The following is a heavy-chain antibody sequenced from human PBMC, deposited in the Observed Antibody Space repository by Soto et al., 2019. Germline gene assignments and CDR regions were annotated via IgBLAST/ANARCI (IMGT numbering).Heavy chain of an antibody. J-gene: IGHJ4*02. CDR3: ARGVRGRVIAIRRPNDY. CDR1: GYTFTSYA. D-gene: IGHD2-21*01. Sequence: ASVKVSCKASGYTFTSYAMHWVRQAPGQRLEWMGWINAGNGNTKYSQKFQGRVTITRDTSASTAYMELSSLRSEDTAVYYCARGVRGRVIAIRRPNDYWGQGTLVTVS. V-gene: IGHV1-3*01. CDR2: INAGNGNT.